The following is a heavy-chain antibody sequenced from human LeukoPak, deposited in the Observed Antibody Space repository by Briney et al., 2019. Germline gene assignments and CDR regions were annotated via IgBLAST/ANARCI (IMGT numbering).Heavy chain of an antibody. Sequence: GSLRLCCAASGFTFSSYAMSWVRQAPGKWLELVSAISGSGGSTYYADSVKGRFTISRDNSKNTLYLQMNSLRAEDTAVYYCANTARARVTSRFDYRGQGTLVTVSS. CDR3: ANTARARVTSRFDY. CDR2: ISGSGGST. D-gene: IGHD2-2*01. J-gene: IGHJ4*02. V-gene: IGHV3-23*01. CDR1: GFTFSSYA.